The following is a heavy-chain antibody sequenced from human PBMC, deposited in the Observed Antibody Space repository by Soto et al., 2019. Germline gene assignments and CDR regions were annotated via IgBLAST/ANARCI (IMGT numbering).Heavy chain of an antibody. V-gene: IGHV3-53*01. Sequence: EVQLVESGGGLIQPGGSLRLSCAASGLTVSDKYMNWVRQAPGKGLEWVSVIYTSGTTYYADSVQGRFTISRDNFKNTLYLQMNSLRAEDTAMYYCVRDGFGRYDGSGSEAFDIWGQGTMVTVSS. D-gene: IGHD3-10*01. CDR1: GLTVSDKY. CDR2: IYTSGTT. CDR3: VRDGFGRYDGSGSEAFDI. J-gene: IGHJ3*02.